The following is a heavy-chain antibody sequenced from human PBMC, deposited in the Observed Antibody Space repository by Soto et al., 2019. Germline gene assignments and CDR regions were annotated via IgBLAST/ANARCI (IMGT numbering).Heavy chain of an antibody. J-gene: IGHJ4*02. V-gene: IGHV1-2*02. CDR1: GYTFNAYY. CDR2: INPNSDGT. D-gene: IGHD5-12*01. Sequence: ASVKVSCKASGYTFNAYYIHWVLQAPGQGLEWMGYINPNSDGTYYAQKFQGRVTMTRDTSISTAFLELSSLTSEDTAVYYCATNEGRDGYSFDYWGQGTLVTVSS. CDR3: ATNEGRDGYSFDY.